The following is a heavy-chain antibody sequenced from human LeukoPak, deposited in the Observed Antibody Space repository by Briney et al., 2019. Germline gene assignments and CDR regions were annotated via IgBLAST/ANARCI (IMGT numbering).Heavy chain of an antibody. V-gene: IGHV4-38-2*02. CDR2: IYHSGST. D-gene: IGHD6-13*01. Sequence: SETLSLTCTVSGYSISSGYYWGWIRQPPGQGLEWIGSIYHSGSTYYNPSLKSRVTISVDTSKNQFSLKLSSVTAADTAVYYCARVSRFSAAAGTRGYYYYMDVWGKGTTVTVSS. CDR1: GYSISSGYY. CDR3: ARVSRFSAAAGTRGYYYYMDV. J-gene: IGHJ6*03.